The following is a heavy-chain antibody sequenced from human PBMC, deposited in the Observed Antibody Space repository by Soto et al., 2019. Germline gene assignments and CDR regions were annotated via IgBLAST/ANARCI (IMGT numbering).Heavy chain of an antibody. CDR2: IYHSGST. CDR1: VGSISSSNW. Sequence: SETLSLTCAFSVGSISSSNWCSWVRQPPGKGLEWIGEIYHSGSTNYNPSLKSRVTISVDKSKNQFSLKLSSVTAADTAVYYCARVGDYYGMDVWGQGTTVTVSS. CDR3: ARVGDYYGMDV. J-gene: IGHJ6*02. D-gene: IGHD2-15*01. V-gene: IGHV4-4*02.